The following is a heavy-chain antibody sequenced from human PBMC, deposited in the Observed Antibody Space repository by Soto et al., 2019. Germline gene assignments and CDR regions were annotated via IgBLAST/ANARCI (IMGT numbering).Heavy chain of an antibody. D-gene: IGHD6-13*01. Sequence: GGSRRLSCAASGFTFRSYSMNWVRQAPGKGLEWVSYISISSRTIYYADSVKGRFTISRDDAKHSLYLQMNSLRDEDTSVYYCARDNGIAGSFDPWGQGTLVTVSP. CDR1: GFTFRSYS. CDR3: ARDNGIAGSFDP. V-gene: IGHV3-48*02. CDR2: ISISSRTI. J-gene: IGHJ5*02.